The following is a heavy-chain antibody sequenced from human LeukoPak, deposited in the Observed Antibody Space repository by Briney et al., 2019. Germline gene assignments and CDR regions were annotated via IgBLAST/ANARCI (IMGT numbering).Heavy chain of an antibody. J-gene: IGHJ4*02. Sequence: PSETLSLTCTCSLGSIISYHWSWIRQPPGKGLEWIGYIYYSGSTNYNPSLKSRLTISVDTSKNQFSLKLSSVTAADTAVYYCARLKRVGHSGYYCVYGAQGTLVTVSS. CDR1: LGSIISYH. CDR2: IYYSGST. V-gene: IGHV4-59*08. D-gene: IGHD3-22*01. CDR3: ARLKRVGHSGYYCVY.